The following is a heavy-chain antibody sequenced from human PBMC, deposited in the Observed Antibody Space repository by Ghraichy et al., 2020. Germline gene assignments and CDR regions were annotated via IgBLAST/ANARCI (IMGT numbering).Heavy chain of an antibody. V-gene: IGHV3-48*02. CDR2: ISTSGSTI. D-gene: IGHD3-10*01. CDR1: GFSFSSYS. CDR3: ARDEGSFDY. J-gene: IGHJ4*02. Sequence: GGSLRLSCAASGFSFSSYSMNWVRQAPGKGLEWVSYISTSGSTIYYADSVKGRFTISRDSAKNSLYLQMNSLREEDTAVYYCARDEGSFDYWGQGTLVTVSS.